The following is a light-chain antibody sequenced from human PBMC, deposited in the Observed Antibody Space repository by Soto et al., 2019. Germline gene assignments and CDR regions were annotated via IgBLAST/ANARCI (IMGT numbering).Light chain of an antibody. Sequence: QSALTQPRSVSGSPGQSVTISCTGTSSDVGGYNYVSWYQQHPGKAPKVMIYDVSERPTGVHYRFTGSKSGQTASLSNSGLQDEEDADVYCYSYAGNSRCVFGTATKLTVL. J-gene: IGLJ1*01. CDR3: YSYAGNSRCV. CDR2: DVS. V-gene: IGLV2-11*01. CDR1: SSDVGGYNY.